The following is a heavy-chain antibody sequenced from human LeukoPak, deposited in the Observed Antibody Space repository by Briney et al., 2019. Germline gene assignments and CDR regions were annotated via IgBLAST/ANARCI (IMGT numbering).Heavy chain of an antibody. CDR1: GGSFSGYY. CDR2: INHSGST. V-gene: IGHV4-34*01. Sequence: SETLSLTCAVYGGSFSGYYWSWIRQPPGKGLEWIGEINHSGSTNYNPSLKSRVTISVDTSKNQFSLKLSSVTAADTAVYYCARGWRTVPTGGGFDYWGQEPLVTASS. CDR3: ARGWRTVPTGGGFDY. D-gene: IGHD4-17*01. J-gene: IGHJ4*02.